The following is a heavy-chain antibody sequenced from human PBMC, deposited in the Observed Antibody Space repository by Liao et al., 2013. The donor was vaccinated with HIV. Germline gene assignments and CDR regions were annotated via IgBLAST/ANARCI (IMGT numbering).Heavy chain of an antibody. CDR1: GVSINNHY. V-gene: IGHV4-4*07. CDR3: ARTRRHYGSGNYAHYFYYYMDV. Sequence: QVQLEASGPGLVKPSETLSLTCAVSGVSINNHYWAWVRRPAGKGLEWIGRISGSGNTNYNPSLKSRVTMSVDTSKNQFSLKVSSVTAADTAVYYCARTRRHYGSGNYAHYFYYYMDVWAKGTTVTVSS. CDR2: ISGSGNT. J-gene: IGHJ6*03. D-gene: IGHD3-10*01.